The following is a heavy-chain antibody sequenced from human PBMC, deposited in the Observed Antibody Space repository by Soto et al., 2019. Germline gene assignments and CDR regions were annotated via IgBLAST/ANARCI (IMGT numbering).Heavy chain of an antibody. Sequence: ASVKVSCKASGYTFTNYGFSWVRQAPGQGLEWMGWISAGNGNTKYAQKFQGRVTITRDTSASTAYMELSSLTSEDTAVYFCARDRGYSTSWYYFDYWGQGTRVTVSS. D-gene: IGHD6-13*01. V-gene: IGHV1-18*01. CDR2: ISAGNGNT. J-gene: IGHJ4*02. CDR3: ARDRGYSTSWYYFDY. CDR1: GYTFTNYG.